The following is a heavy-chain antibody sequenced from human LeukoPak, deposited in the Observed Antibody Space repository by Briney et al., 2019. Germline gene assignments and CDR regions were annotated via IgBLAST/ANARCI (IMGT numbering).Heavy chain of an antibody. Sequence: ASVKVSCKASGYTFTSYGISWVRQAPGQGLEWMGWFSAYNGNTNYAQKLQGRVTMTTDTSTSTAYMELRSLRSDDTAVYYCAAVLLWFGELWAFDYWGQGTLVTVSS. J-gene: IGHJ4*02. CDR1: GYTFTSYG. D-gene: IGHD3-10*01. CDR2: FSAYNGNT. V-gene: IGHV1-18*01. CDR3: AAVLLWFGELWAFDY.